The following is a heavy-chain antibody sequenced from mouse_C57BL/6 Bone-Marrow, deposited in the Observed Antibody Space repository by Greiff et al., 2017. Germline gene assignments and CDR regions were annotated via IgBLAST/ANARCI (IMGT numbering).Heavy chain of an antibody. CDR1: GFSLTSYG. J-gene: IGHJ1*03. CDR3: ARGGTTVVAHWYFDV. Sequence: VQLQQSGPGLVQPSQSLSITCTVSGFSLTSYGVHWVRQSPGKGLEWLGVIWSGGSTDYNAAFISRLSISKDNSKSQVFFKMNSLQADDTAIYYCARGGTTVVAHWYFDVWGTGTTVTVSS. D-gene: IGHD1-1*01. CDR2: IWSGGST. V-gene: IGHV2-2*01.